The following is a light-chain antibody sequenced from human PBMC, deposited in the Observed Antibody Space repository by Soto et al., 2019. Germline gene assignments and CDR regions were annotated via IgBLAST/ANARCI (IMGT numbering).Light chain of an antibody. J-gene: IGLJ2*01. CDR3: SSYTSSTTLGVV. CDR2: DVS. V-gene: IGLV2-14*03. CDR1: SSDIGGYYY. Sequence: QSVLTQPASVSGSPGQSITISCTGTSSDIGGYYYVSWYQHHPGKAPKLMIYDVSNRPSGVSTRFSGSKSGNTASLTISGLQAEDEADYYCSSYTSSTTLGVVFGGGTKLTVL.